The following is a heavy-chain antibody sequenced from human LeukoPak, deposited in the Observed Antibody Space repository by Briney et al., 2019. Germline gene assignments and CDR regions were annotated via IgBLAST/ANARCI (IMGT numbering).Heavy chain of an antibody. CDR2: ISSSSAYI. D-gene: IGHD1/OR15-1a*01. V-gene: IGHV3-21*04. CDR1: GFIFSDYS. CDR3: AKVLSRTFNAFDI. J-gene: IGHJ3*02. Sequence: GGSLRLSCVASGFIFSDYSMDWVRQAPGKGLEWVSSISSSSAYIFYSDSVKGRFTISRDNAQSSLYLQMNSLRAGDTAVYYCAKVLSRTFNAFDIWGQGTMVTVSS.